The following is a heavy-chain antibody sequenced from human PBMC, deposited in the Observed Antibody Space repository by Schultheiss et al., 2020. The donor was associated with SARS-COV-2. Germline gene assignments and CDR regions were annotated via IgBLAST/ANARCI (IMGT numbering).Heavy chain of an antibody. V-gene: IGHV1-2*02. CDR1: GYTFTSYY. Sequence: ASVKVSCKASGYTFTSYYMHWVRQAPGQGLEWMGWINPNSGGTNYAQKFQGRVTMTRDTSISTAYMELSRLRSDDTAVYYCARDWQQLITHYYYYGMDVWGPGTTVTVSS. J-gene: IGHJ6*02. D-gene: IGHD6-13*01. CDR3: ARDWQQLITHYYYYGMDV. CDR2: INPNSGGT.